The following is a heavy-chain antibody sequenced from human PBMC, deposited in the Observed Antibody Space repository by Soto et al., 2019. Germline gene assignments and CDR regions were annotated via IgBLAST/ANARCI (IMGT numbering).Heavy chain of an antibody. CDR3: AREGTTLRYFDWLPYYYYVMDV. D-gene: IGHD3-9*01. Sequence: QVQLVQSGAEVKKPGASVKVSCKASGYTFTSYAMHWVRQAPGQRLEWMGWINAGNGNTKYSQKFQGRVTITRDTSARTAYMELSSLRSEDTAVYYCAREGTTLRYFDWLPYYYYVMDVWGQGTTVTVSS. V-gene: IGHV1-3*01. J-gene: IGHJ6*02. CDR2: INAGNGNT. CDR1: GYTFTSYA.